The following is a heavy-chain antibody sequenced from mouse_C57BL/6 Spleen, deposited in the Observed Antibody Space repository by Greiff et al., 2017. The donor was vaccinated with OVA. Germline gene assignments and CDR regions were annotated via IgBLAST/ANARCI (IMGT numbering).Heavy chain of an antibody. CDR1: GFSLTSSG. CDR2: IWSGGST. V-gene: IGHV2-2*01. CDR3: AGGYGNPYAMDY. Sequence: QVQLKESGPGLVQPSQSLSITCTVSGFSLTSSGVHWVRQSPGKGLEWLGVIWSGGSTDYNAAFISRLSISKDNSKSQVFFKMNSLQADDTAIYYCAGGYGNPYAMDYWGQGTSVTVSS. J-gene: IGHJ4*01. D-gene: IGHD2-1*01.